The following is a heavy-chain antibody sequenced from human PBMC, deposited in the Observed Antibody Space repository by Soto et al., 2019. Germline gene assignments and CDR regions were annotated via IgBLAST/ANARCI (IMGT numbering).Heavy chain of an antibody. D-gene: IGHD3-22*01. V-gene: IGHV3-23*01. CDR2: ISGSGGST. Sequence: EVQLLESGGGLVQPGGSLRLSCAASGFTFSSYAMSWVRQAPGKGLEWVSAISGSGGSTYYADSVKGRFTISRDNSKNTLYLQINSLRAEDTAVYYCAKGRYDSSGYYYELDYWGQGTLVTVSS. J-gene: IGHJ4*02. CDR3: AKGRYDSSGYYYELDY. CDR1: GFTFSSYA.